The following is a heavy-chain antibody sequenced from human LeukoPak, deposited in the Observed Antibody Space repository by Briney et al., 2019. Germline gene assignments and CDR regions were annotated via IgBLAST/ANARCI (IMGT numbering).Heavy chain of an antibody. CDR2: ISYDGSNK. Sequence: GGSLRLSCAASGFTFSSYAMHWVRQAPGKGLEWVAVISYDGSNKYYADSVKGRFTISRDNSKNTLYLQMNSLRAEDTALYYCARDWNNWSDELGDDFDIWGQGTMVTVSS. CDR1: GFTFSSYA. D-gene: IGHD1-1*01. V-gene: IGHV3-30*04. J-gene: IGHJ3*02. CDR3: ARDWNNWSDELGDDFDI.